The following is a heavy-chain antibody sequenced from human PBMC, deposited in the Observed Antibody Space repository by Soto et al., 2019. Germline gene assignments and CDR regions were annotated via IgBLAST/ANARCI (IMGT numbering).Heavy chain of an antibody. D-gene: IGHD3-22*01. CDR1: GGSISSYY. J-gene: IGHJ4*02. CDR3: ARSDHYYYDSSGYWEY. Sequence: PSETLSLTCTVSGGSISSYYWSWIRQPPGKGLEWIGYIYYSGSTNYNPSLKSRLTISVDTSKNQFSLKLSSVTAADTAVYYCARSDHYYYDSSGYWEYWGQGTRVTVS. CDR2: IYYSGST. V-gene: IGHV4-59*08.